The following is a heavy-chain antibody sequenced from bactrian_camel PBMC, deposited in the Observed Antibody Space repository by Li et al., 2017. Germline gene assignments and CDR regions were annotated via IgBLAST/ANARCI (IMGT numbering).Heavy chain of an antibody. D-gene: IGHD5*01. CDR1: GLPASTQY. V-gene: IGHV3S31*01. CDR3: VAGEPSTCRPDGSGSQFKY. J-gene: IGHJ4*01. CDR2: IDPRDSGT. Sequence: DVQLVESGGESVQAGGSLTLSCAASGLPASTQYMAWFRQAPGKERQWVARIDPRDSGTYYASSVKGRATISYSSAKKTLYLQMTGLNSEDTAMYYCVAGEPSTCRPDGSGSQFKYWGRGTQVTVS.